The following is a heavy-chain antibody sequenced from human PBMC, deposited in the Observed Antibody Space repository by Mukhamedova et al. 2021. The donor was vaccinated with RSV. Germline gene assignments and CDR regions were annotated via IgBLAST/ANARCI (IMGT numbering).Heavy chain of an antibody. D-gene: IGHD4-23*01. V-gene: IGHV3-74*01. J-gene: IGHJ4*02. CDR2: TKHDESRT. CDR3: TRDYGGKSFDF. Sequence: GEGLVWVSHTKHDESRTTYADSVKGRFTIPRDNAKNTLYLQLNSLRVEDTAIYYCTRDYGGKSFDFWGQGTLVTVPS.